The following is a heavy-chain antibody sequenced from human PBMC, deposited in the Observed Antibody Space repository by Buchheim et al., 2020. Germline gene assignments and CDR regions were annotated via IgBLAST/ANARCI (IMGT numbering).Heavy chain of an antibody. CDR2: IDSHEGDT. Sequence: EVQLVESGGGLVQSGGSLRLSCAASGFTFNTYWMHWVRQAPGKGLVWVSRIDSHEGDTIYADSVKGRFTISRDNAKRRLYLQMNSLRAEDTAVYYCARDSSGWHDWGQGTL. CDR3: ARDSSGWHD. J-gene: IGHJ4*02. CDR1: GFTFNTYW. V-gene: IGHV3-74*01. D-gene: IGHD6-19*01.